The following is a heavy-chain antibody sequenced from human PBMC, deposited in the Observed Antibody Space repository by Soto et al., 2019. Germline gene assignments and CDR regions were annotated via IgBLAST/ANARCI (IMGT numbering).Heavy chain of an antibody. CDR2: ISSTTNYI. CDR1: GFTFTRYS. V-gene: IGHV3-21*01. CDR3: ARESEDLTSNFDY. Sequence: EVQLVESGGGLVKPGGSLRLSCAASGFTFTRYSMNWVRQAPGKGLAWVSSISSTTNYIYYGDAMKGRFTISRDNAKKSLYLEMNSLRAEDTAVYYCARESEDLTSNFDYWGQGTLVTVSS. J-gene: IGHJ4*02.